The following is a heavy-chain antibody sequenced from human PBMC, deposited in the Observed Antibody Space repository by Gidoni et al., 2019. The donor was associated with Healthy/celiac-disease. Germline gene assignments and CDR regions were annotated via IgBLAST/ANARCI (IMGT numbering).Heavy chain of an antibody. CDR3: ARDEALERAIDAFDI. V-gene: IGHV3-21*01. CDR1: GFTFSSYS. CDR2: ISSSSSYI. Sequence: EVQLVESGGGLVKPGGSLRLSCAASGFTFSSYSMNWVRQAPGKGLEWVSSISSSSSYIYYADSVKGRFTISRDNAKNSLYLQMNSLRAEDTAVYYCARDEALERAIDAFDIWGQGTMVTVSS. J-gene: IGHJ3*02. D-gene: IGHD1-1*01.